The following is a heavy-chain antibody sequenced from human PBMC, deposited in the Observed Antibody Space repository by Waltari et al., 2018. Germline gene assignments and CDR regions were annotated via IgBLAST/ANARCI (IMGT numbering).Heavy chain of an antibody. CDR1: GGYFSGYY. Sequence: QVQLQRWGAGLLKPSETLSLTCAVYGGYFSGYYWSWISQPPGKGLEWIWYIYYSGSTNYNPSLKSRVTISVDTSKNQFSLKLSSVTAADTAVYYCARDGPSGGEDFDYWGQGTLVTVSS. CDR2: IYYSGST. V-gene: IGHV4-34*11. J-gene: IGHJ4*02. CDR3: ARDGPSGGEDFDY. D-gene: IGHD2-15*01.